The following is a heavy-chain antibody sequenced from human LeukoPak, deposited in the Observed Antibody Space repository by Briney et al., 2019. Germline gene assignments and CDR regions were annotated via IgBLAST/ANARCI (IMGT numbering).Heavy chain of an antibody. Sequence: SVKVSCKASGGTFSSYAISWVRQAPGQGLEWMGGIIPIFGTANYAQKFQGRVTITADESTSTAYMELSSLRSEDTAVYYCARHMCSGGSCFGWFDPWGQGTLVTVSS. CDR1: GGTFSSYA. CDR2: IIPIFGTA. V-gene: IGHV1-69*13. D-gene: IGHD2-15*01. CDR3: ARHMCSGGSCFGWFDP. J-gene: IGHJ5*02.